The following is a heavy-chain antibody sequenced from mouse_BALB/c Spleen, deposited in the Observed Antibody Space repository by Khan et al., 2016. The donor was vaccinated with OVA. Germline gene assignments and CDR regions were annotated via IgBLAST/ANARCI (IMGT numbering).Heavy chain of an antibody. CDR3: ARHSYCPCAY. CDR2: ISSGGDTI. D-gene: IGHD1-1*01. CDR1: GFTVSTYD. J-gene: IGHJ3*01. Sequence: EVELVESGGDLVKPGGSLKLSCSASGFTVSTYDMSWVRQSPEMRLEWVATISSGGDTIFYPDSVKGLIPISRDSAKNTLYLHISSVRSEDTAMYYCARHSYCPCAYWGQRTLVTVSA. V-gene: IGHV5-6*01.